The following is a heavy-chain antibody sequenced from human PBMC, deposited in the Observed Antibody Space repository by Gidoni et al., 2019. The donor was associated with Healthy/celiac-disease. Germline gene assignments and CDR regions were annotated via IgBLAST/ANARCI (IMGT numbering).Heavy chain of an antibody. D-gene: IGHD3-3*01. Sequence: QVQLVESGGGVVQPGRSLSLSCAASGFTFSSYAMHWVRQAPGKGLEWVAVISYDGSNKYYADSVKGRFTISRDNSKNTLYLQMNSLRAEDTAVYYCARGQLLDYDFWSGYYRYGGPSDYYYGMDVWGQGTTVTVSS. CDR2: ISYDGSNK. J-gene: IGHJ6*02. CDR1: GFTFSSYA. CDR3: ARGQLLDYDFWSGYYRYGGPSDYYYGMDV. V-gene: IGHV3-30*01.